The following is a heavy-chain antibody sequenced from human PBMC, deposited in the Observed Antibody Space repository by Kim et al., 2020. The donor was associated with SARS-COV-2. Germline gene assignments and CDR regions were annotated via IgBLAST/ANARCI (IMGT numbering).Heavy chain of an antibody. V-gene: IGHV4-59*01. Sequence: NHNPSPKGRVTISVDTSTTQFSLKLSSVTAADTAVYYCARDGITMIAPDYWGQGTLVTVSS. CDR3: ARDGITMIAPDY. D-gene: IGHD3-22*01. J-gene: IGHJ4*02.